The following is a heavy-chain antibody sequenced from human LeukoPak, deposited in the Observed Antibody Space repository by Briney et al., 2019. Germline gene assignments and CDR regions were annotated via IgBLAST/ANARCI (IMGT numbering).Heavy chain of an antibody. V-gene: IGHV4-59*01. J-gene: IGHJ4*02. CDR2: VYYSGGT. D-gene: IGHD5-18*01. CDR1: RGSISSYY. CDR3: ARVGYSYGSFFDY. Sequence: SETLSLTCTVSRGSISSYYWSWIRQPPAKGLEWIGYVYYSGGTNYNPSLKSRVTISVDTSKNQFSLKLSSVTAADTAVYYCARVGYSYGSFFDYWGQGTLVTVSS.